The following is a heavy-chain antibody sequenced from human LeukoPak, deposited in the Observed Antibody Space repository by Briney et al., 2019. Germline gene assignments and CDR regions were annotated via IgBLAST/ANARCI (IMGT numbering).Heavy chain of an antibody. CDR3: ASAIKLGGRYGMDV. CDR2: ISYDGSNK. V-gene: IGHV3-30*04. CDR1: GFTFSSYA. J-gene: IGHJ6*02. D-gene: IGHD2-15*01. Sequence: QTGGSLRLSCAASGFTFSSYAMHRVRQAPGKGLEWAAVISYDGSNKYYADSVKGRFTISRDNSKNTLYLQMNSLRAEDTAVYYCASAIKLGGRYGMDVWGQGTTVTVSS.